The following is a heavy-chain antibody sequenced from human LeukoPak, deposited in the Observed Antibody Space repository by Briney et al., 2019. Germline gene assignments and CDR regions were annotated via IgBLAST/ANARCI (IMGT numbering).Heavy chain of an antibody. J-gene: IGHJ4*02. D-gene: IGHD1-26*01. Sequence: SETLSLTCTVSGVSVTNYYWAWIRQPAGKGLEWIGRMYISGSTNYNSSLKSRVTISIDKTKNEFSLRLRSVTAADTAVYYCARDYLVGAPLDSWGQGTLVTVSP. CDR2: MYISGST. V-gene: IGHV4-4*07. CDR1: GVSVTNYY. CDR3: ARDYLVGAPLDS.